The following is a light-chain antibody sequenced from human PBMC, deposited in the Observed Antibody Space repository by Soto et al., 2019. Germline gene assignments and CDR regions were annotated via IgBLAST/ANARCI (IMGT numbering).Light chain of an antibody. CDR1: QSVSSY. V-gene: IGKV3-15*01. CDR3: QQYNNWIT. CDR2: DSS. J-gene: IGKJ5*01. Sequence: EIVLTQSPATLSLSPGEGATLSCRASQSVSSYLAWYQQKPGQAPRLLIYDSSNRATGVPARFSGSWSGTEFTLTISSLQSEDFAVYYCQQYNNWITFGQGTRLEIK.